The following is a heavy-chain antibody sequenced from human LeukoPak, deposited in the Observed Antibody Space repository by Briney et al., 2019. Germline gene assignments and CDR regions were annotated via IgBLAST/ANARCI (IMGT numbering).Heavy chain of an antibody. CDR2: FDPEDGET. D-gene: IGHD5-18*01. J-gene: IGHJ6*02. CDR1: GYTLTELS. Sequence: GASVKVSCKVSGYTLTELSMHWVRQAPGKGLERMGGFDPEDGETIYAQKFQGRVTMTEDTSTDTAYMELSSLRSEDTAVYYCATGGRYSYGNGRYYYYYYGMDVWGQGTTVTVSS. V-gene: IGHV1-24*01. CDR3: ATGGRYSYGNGRYYYYYYGMDV.